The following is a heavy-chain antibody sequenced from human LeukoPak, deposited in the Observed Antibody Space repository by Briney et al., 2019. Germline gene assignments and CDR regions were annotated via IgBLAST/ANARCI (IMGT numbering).Heavy chain of an antibody. V-gene: IGHV3-23*01. CDR3: AKRGVVVRVFLVGLHKEAYYFDS. CDR1: GITLSNYG. D-gene: IGHD3-16*02. Sequence: GGSLRLSCGVSGITLSNYGMSWVRQAPGKGLEWVAGLSGSAGGTNYADSVKGRLTISRDNSKNTLFLQMDRLRAEDTAVYFCAKRGVVVRVFLVGLHKEAYYFDSWGQGAQVTVSS. J-gene: IGHJ4*02. CDR2: LSGSAGGT.